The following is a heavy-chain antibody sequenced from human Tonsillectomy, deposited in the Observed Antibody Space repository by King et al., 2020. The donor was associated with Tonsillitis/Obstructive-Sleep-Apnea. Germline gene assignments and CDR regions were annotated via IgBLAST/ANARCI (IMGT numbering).Heavy chain of an antibody. Sequence: VQLVESGGGVVQPGRSLRLSCAASEFTFSHYAMHWVRQAPGEGLEWVAVISYEGKNIYYVDSVKGRFTISRDNSRNTLSLQMNSLRDEDTAVYYCARGGSSSSWYYYMDVWGKGTTVTVSS. V-gene: IGHV3-30*01. D-gene: IGHD6-6*01. J-gene: IGHJ6*03. CDR1: EFTFSHYA. CDR3: ARGGSSSSWYYYMDV. CDR2: ISYEGKNI.